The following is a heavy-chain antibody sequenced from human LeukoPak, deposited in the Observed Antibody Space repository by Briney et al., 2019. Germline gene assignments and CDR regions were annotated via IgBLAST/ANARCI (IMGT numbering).Heavy chain of an antibody. V-gene: IGHV4-4*07. CDR3: ARVDSSGWYHFDY. D-gene: IGHD6-19*01. J-gene: IGHJ4*02. CDR1: GASISSYY. CDR2: VYIRGST. Sequence: SETLSLTCTVSGASISSYYWSWIRQPAGKGLEWIGRVYIRGSTNYNPSLKSRVTMSVDTSKNQFSLELSSVTAADTAVYYCARVDSSGWYHFDYWGQGTLVTVSS.